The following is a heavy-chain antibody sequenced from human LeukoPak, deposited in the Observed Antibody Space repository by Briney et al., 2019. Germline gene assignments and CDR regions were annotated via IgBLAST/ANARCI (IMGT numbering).Heavy chain of an antibody. V-gene: IGHV3-30-3*01. D-gene: IGHD5-18*01. CDR1: GFTFSSYA. J-gene: IGHJ4*02. CDR3: AKEKYNYGQRGLDY. CDR2: ISYDGSNK. Sequence: PGRPLRLSCAASGFTFSSYAMHWVRQAPGKGLEWVAVISYDGSNKYYADSVKGRFTISRDNSKNTLYLQMNSLRAEDTAVYYCAKEKYNYGQRGLDYWGQGTLVTVSS.